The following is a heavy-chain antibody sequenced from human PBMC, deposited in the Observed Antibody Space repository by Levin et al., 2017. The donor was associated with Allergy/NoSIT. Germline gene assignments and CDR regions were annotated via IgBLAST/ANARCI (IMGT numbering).Heavy chain of an antibody. CDR3: ARGLGKLLWFGESRTYGMDG. J-gene: IGHJ6*02. CDR2: INHSGST. CDR1: GGSFSGYY. Sequence: SQTLSLTCAVYGGSFSGYYWSWIRQPPGKGLEWIGEINHSGSTNYNPSLKSRVTISVDTSKNQFSLKLSSVTAADTAVYYCARGLGKLLWFGESRTYGMDGWGQGTTVTVSS. V-gene: IGHV4-34*01. D-gene: IGHD3-10*01.